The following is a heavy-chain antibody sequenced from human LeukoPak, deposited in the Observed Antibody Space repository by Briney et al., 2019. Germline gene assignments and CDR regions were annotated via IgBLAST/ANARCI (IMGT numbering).Heavy chain of an antibody. V-gene: IGHV4-59*12. J-gene: IGHJ5*02. CDR1: GGSISNYY. D-gene: IGHD3-10*01. CDR2: IYYSGNN. CDR3: AREQRNYRYGSGGGWFDP. Sequence: SETLSLTCTVSGGSISNYYWSWIRQPPGKGLEWIGYIYYSGNNNYNPSLKSRVTISVDTSKDQFSLKLSSVTAADTAVYYCAREQRNYRYGSGGGWFDPWGQGTLVTVSS.